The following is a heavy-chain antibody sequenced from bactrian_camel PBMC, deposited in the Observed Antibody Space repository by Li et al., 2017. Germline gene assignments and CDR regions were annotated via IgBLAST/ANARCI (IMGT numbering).Heavy chain of an antibody. CDR1: GDLYSYYC. CDR3: AADSPCTVTHVDTTT. J-gene: IGHJ4*01. V-gene: IGHV3S53*01. Sequence: VQLVESGGDSVQAGRSLRLSCTVSGDLYSYYCLGWFRQAPGKEREGVALIDNRGNRKYADSVKDRFSISKDNDKNTLYLEMCDLKPEDTAMYYCAADSPCTVTHVDTTTWARGPRSPSP. CDR2: IDNRGNR. D-gene: IGHD2*01.